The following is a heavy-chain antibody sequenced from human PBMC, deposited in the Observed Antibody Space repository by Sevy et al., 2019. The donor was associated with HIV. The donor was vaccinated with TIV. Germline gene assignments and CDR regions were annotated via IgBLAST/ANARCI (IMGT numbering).Heavy chain of an antibody. CDR1: GFTFSNAW. CDR2: IKRKTDGGTT. CDR3: TTDPSITMIVADYYFDY. J-gene: IGHJ4*02. V-gene: IGHV3-15*07. D-gene: IGHD3-22*01. Sequence: GGSLRLSCAASGFTFSNAWMNWVRQAPGKGLEWVGRIKRKTDGGTTDYAAPVKGRFTISRDDSKNTLYLQMNSLKTEDTAVYYCTTDPSITMIVADYYFDYWGQRTLVTVSS.